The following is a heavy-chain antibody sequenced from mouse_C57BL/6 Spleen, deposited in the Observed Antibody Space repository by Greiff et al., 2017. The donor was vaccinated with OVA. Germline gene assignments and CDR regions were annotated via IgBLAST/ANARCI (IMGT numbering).Heavy chain of an antibody. CDR3: ARCHYDYGDAMDY. CDR1: GYTFTSYW. D-gene: IGHD2-4*01. J-gene: IGHJ4*01. Sequence: VQLQQPGAELVMPGASVKLSCKASGYTFTSYWMHWVKQRPGQGLEWIGEIDPSDSYTNYNQKFKGQSTLTVDKSSSTAYMQLSSLTSEDSAVYYCARCHYDYGDAMDYWGQGTSVTVSS. V-gene: IGHV1-69*01. CDR2: IDPSDSYT.